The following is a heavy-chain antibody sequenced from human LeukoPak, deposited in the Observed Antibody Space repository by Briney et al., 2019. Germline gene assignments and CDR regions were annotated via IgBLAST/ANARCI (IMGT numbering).Heavy chain of an antibody. J-gene: IGHJ4*02. D-gene: IGHD1-1*01. CDR3: ARLVATTGRLYFDY. CDR2: IYSGGNT. CDR1: GFTVSSNY. V-gene: IGHV3-53*01. Sequence: GGSLRLSCAASGFTVSSNYMGWVRQAPGKGLEYGSVIYSGGNTYYAGSVKGRFTISRDDSKNTVYLQMNSLRAEDTAVFYCARLVATTGRLYFDYWGQGNLVTVSS.